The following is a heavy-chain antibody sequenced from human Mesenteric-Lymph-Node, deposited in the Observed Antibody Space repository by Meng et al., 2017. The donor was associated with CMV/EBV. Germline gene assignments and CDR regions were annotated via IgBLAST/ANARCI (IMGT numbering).Heavy chain of an antibody. V-gene: IGHV4-34*01. CDR1: GGSFSGYY. D-gene: IGHD3-10*01. J-gene: IGHJ4*02. CDR2: INHSGST. CDR3: ARGRRSYYGSGSHFDY. Sequence: YGGSFSGYYWSWIRQPPAKGLEWIGEINHSGSTNYNSSLKSRVTISVDTSKNQSSLKLSSVTAADTAVYYCARGRRSYYGSGSHFDYWGQGTLVTVSS.